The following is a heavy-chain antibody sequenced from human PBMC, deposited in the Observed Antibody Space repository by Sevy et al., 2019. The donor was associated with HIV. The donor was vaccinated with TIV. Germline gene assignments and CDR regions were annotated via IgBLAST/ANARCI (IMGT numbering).Heavy chain of an antibody. D-gene: IGHD2-21*02. V-gene: IGHV1-46*01. CDR2: INPSGGST. CDR1: GYSFTSYE. Sequence: ASVKVSCKASGYSFTSYEMEWVRQAPGQGLEWMGIINPSGGSTGYAQSFQGRVILTRDTSTDTVYMELNSLRSEDTAVAYCARLRSCGGDCYYFDYWGQGTLVTVSS. CDR3: ARLRSCGGDCYYFDY. J-gene: IGHJ4*02.